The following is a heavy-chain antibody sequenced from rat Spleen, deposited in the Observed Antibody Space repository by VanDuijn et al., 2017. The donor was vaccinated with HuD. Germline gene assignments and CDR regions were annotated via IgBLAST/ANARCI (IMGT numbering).Heavy chain of an antibody. D-gene: IGHD1-6*01. CDR2: INPDGGHT. CDR1: GFTFSNYY. Sequence: EVQLVESGGGLVQPGRSMKLSCAASGFTFSNYYMAWVRQAPTKGLEWISSINPDGGHTYYPDSVKGRFTISRDNAKNTLFLQMDSLRSEDTATYYCTREADKPFHYFDYWGQGVMVTVSS. CDR3: TREADKPFHYFDY. J-gene: IGHJ2*01. V-gene: IGHV5-25*01.